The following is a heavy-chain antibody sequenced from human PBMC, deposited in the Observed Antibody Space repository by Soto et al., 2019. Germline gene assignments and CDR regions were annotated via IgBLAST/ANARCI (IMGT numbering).Heavy chain of an antibody. CDR2: MYYSGRT. CDR1: GFSISSHGHY. D-gene: IGHD3-16*01. CDR3: AGDWGGGTFDY. J-gene: IGHJ4*02. V-gene: IGHV4-39*07. Sequence: AETLSLTCTVSGFSISSHGHYWVWIRQPPGKGLEWTGTMYYSGRTYYNPSLKSRVTISVGTSKNQFSLKLSPVTAADTAVYYCAGDWGGGTFDYWGQGTLVTVSS.